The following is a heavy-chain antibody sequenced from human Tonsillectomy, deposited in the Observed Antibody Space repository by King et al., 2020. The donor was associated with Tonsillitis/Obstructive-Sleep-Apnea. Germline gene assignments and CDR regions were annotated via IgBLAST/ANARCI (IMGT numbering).Heavy chain of an antibody. CDR2: IRTKTYGGTT. Sequence: VQLVESGGGLVQPGRSLRLSCTASGFTFGDFTVNWLRQAPGKGLEWVGFIRTKTYGGTTEYAAPVKGRFIISRDDSKSIAYLQMNSLKIEDTAVYYCIRGGGPTKGAFDIWGQGTMVTVSS. CDR1: GFTFGDFT. D-gene: IGHD5-12*01. J-gene: IGHJ3*02. CDR3: IRGGGPTKGAFDI. V-gene: IGHV3-49*03.